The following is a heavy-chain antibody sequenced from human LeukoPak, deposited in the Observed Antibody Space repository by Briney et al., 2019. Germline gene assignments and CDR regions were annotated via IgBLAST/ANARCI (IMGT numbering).Heavy chain of an antibody. CDR1: GFNFGSYW. D-gene: IGHD1-26*01. J-gene: IGHJ4*02. Sequence: PGGSLRLSCAASGFNFGSYWMSWVRRAPGKGLEWVANIKQDGSEKYYVDSVKGRFTISRDNAKNSLYLQMNSLRAEDTAVYYCARRRYSGSSQHFDYWGQGTLVTVSS. CDR3: ARRRYSGSSQHFDY. CDR2: IKQDGSEK. V-gene: IGHV3-7*01.